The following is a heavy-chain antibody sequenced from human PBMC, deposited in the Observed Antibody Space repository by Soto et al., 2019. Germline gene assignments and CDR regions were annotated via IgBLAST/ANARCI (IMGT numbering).Heavy chain of an antibody. D-gene: IGHD2-8*01. J-gene: IGHJ6*02. CDR1: GGSFIGYY. CDR2: INHSGST. V-gene: IGHV4-34*01. CDR3: ARAAYCTNGVCYTGDGPYGMDV. Sequence: SETLSLTCAVYGGSFIGYYWSWIRQPPGKGLEWIGEINHSGSTNYNPSLKSRVTISVDTSKNQFSLKLSSVTAADTAVYYCARAAYCTNGVCYTGDGPYGMDVWGQGTTVTVSS.